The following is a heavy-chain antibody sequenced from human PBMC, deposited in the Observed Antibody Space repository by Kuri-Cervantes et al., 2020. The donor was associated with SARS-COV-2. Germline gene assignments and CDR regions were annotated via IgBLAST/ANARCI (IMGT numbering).Heavy chain of an antibody. Sequence: ASVKVSCKASGYTFINYYMHWVRQAPGQGLEWMGMINPAGGDTNYAQKFQGRVTMTRDTSTRTVYTELTSLRSEDTAIYYCTRAGDIVVVPYYGMDVWGQGTTVTVSS. CDR3: TRAGDIVVVPYYGMDV. J-gene: IGHJ6*02. CDR1: GYTFINYY. D-gene: IGHD2-15*01. V-gene: IGHV1-46*03. CDR2: INPAGGDT.